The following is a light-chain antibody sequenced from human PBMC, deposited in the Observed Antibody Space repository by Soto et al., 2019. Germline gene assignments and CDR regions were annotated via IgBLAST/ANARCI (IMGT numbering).Light chain of an antibody. V-gene: IGKV3-11*01. Sequence: EIVLTQSPATLSSFPGDRVTLSCRASQYINTRLAWYQHRPGQAPRLLIYQTSLRAAGIPARFSASGSGTYFTLTSSDVLPEDFALYDCPQRQSWPRTFGQGTKVDI. CDR3: PQRQSWPRT. CDR1: QYINTR. J-gene: IGKJ1*01. CDR2: QTS.